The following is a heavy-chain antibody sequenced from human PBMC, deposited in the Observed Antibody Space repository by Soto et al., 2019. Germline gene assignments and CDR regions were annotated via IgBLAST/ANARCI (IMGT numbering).Heavy chain of an antibody. J-gene: IGHJ5*02. CDR3: TTAPERIQLWPNL. Sequence: EVQLVESGGGLVKPGGSLRLSCAASGFTFSNAWMSWVRQAPGKGLEWVGRIKSKTDGGTTDYAAPVKGRFTISRDDSKNTLYLQMNSLKTEDTAVYYCTTAPERIQLWPNLWGQGTLVTVSS. CDR1: GFTFSNAW. V-gene: IGHV3-15*01. CDR2: IKSKTDGGTT. D-gene: IGHD5-18*01.